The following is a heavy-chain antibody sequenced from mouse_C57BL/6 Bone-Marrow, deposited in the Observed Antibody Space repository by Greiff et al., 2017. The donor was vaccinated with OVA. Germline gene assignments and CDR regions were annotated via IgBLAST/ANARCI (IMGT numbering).Heavy chain of an antibody. Sequence: QVQLQQSGAELVRPGASVKLSCTASGYTFTSYGISWVKQRTGQGLEWIGEIYPRSGNTYYHEKFKGPATLTTDKYSITAYMELRSLTSEDSAVEFCARNDGSSSFAYWGQGTLVTVSA. D-gene: IGHD1-1*01. CDR3: ARNDGSSSFAY. CDR2: IYPRSGNT. J-gene: IGHJ3*01. CDR1: GYTFTSYG. V-gene: IGHV1-81*01.